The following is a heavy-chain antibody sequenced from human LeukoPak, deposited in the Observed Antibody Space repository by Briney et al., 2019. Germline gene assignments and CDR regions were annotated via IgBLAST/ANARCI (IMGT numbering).Heavy chain of an antibody. Sequence: PGGSLRLSCAASGFTFSNYWMSWVRQAPGKGLEWVANIKQDGSEKYCVDSVKGRFTISRDNAKNSLYLQMNSLRAEDTAVYYCARDSTTVTTDYWGQGTLVTVS. CDR3: ARDSTTVTTDY. CDR2: IKQDGSEK. CDR1: GFTFSNYW. V-gene: IGHV3-7*05. D-gene: IGHD4-17*01. J-gene: IGHJ4*02.